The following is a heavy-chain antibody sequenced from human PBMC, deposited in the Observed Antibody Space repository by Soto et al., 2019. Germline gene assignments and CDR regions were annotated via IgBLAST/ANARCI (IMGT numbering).Heavy chain of an antibody. CDR1: GFTFSSYA. D-gene: IGHD2-15*01. CDR3: AKTPPAPGIVVVVAAIHYYYGMDV. Sequence: GESLKISCAASGFTFSSYAMSWVRQAPGKGLEWVSAISGSGGSTYYADSVKGRFTISRDNSKNTLYLQMNSLRAEDTAVYYCAKTPPAPGIVVVVAAIHYYYGMDVWGQGTTVTVSS. V-gene: IGHV3-23*01. CDR2: ISGSGGST. J-gene: IGHJ6*02.